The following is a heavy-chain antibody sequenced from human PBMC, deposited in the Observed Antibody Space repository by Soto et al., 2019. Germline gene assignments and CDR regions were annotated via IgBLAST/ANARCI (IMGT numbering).Heavy chain of an antibody. CDR3: ARLTGSWYADY. Sequence: QLQLQESGPGLVKPSETLSLTCTVSGGSISSSSYYWGWIRQPPGKGLEWIGSIYYSGSTYYNPSLKSRVTISVDTSKNQFSLKLSSVTAADTAVYYCARLTGSWYADYWGQGTLVTVSS. CDR1: GGSISSSSYY. J-gene: IGHJ4*02. D-gene: IGHD6-13*01. CDR2: IYYSGST. V-gene: IGHV4-39*01.